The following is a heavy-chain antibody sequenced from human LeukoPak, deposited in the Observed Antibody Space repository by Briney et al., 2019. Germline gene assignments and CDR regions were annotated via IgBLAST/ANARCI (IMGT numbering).Heavy chain of an antibody. CDR2: INSSGSTI. V-gene: IGHV3-48*03. CDR1: GFTFSSYE. CDR3: AELGITMIGGV. D-gene: IGHD3-10*02. Sequence: PGGSLSFSCAASGFTFSSYEMNWVPQAQGKGLEGFLYINSSGSTIYDTDSVKGRFTISRDNVKNSLYLQMNSLRDEDTAVYYCAELGITMIGGVWGKGTTVTISS. J-gene: IGHJ6*04.